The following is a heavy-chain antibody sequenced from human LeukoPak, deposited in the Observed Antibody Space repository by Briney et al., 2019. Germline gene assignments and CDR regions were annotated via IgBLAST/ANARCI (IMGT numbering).Heavy chain of an antibody. CDR1: GGTFSSYA. V-gene: IGHV1-18*01. CDR3: ARGGIAVVLNWFDP. Sequence: ASVKVSCKASGGTFSSYAISWVRQAPGQGLEWMGWISAYNGNTNYAQKLQGRVTMTTDTSTRTAYMELRSLRSDDTAVYYCARGGIAVVLNWFDPWGQGTLVTVSS. D-gene: IGHD6-19*01. J-gene: IGHJ5*02. CDR2: ISAYNGNT.